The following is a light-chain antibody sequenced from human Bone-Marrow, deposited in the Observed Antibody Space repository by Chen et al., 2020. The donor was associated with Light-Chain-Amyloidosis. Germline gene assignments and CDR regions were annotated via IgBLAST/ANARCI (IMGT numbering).Light chain of an antibody. Sequence: DIQMTQSPSSLAASVGDRVTISCRASQGISRYLNWYQQKPGEAPKLLIYAIFNLQSGVPSRFSGSGSGTDFTRTISSLQPEDFATYFCEQRYSTPTVGGGTKVEIK. V-gene: IGKV1-39*01. J-gene: IGKJ4*01. CDR1: QGISRY. CDR3: EQRYSTPT. CDR2: AIF.